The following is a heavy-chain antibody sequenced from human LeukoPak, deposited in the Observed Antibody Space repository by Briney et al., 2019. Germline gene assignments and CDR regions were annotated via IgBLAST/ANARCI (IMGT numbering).Heavy chain of an antibody. J-gene: IGHJ3*02. V-gene: IGHV4-39*01. CDR1: GGSIXSSSYY. CDR3: ATLPPGAFDI. Sequence: SETLSLTCTVSGGSIXSSSYYWGWIRQPPXXXXXWXGXIYYSGXXXXXXXXXXXVTIXVDTSKNQFSLKLSSVTAADTAVYYCATLPPGAFDIWGQGTMVTVSS. CDR2: IYYSGXX.